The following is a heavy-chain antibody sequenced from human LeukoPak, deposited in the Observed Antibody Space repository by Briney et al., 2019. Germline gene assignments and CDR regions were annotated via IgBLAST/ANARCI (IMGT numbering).Heavy chain of an antibody. CDR3: AKALTIAVAGTFDY. D-gene: IGHD6-19*01. Sequence: GGSLRLSCAASEFTFSNYGMHWVRQAPGKGQEWVAVISYDGSNKYYADSVKGRFTISRDNSKNTLYLQMNSLRAEDTAVYYCAKALTIAVAGTFDYWGQGTLVTVSS. J-gene: IGHJ4*02. CDR1: EFTFSNYG. V-gene: IGHV3-30*18. CDR2: ISYDGSNK.